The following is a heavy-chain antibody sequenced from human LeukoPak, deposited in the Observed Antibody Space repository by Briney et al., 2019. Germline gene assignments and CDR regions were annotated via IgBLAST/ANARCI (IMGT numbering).Heavy chain of an antibody. CDR3: ARARREWKIEAFDI. V-gene: IGHV1-24*01. Sequence: ASVKVSCKVSGYSLTALSMHWVRQAPGKGLEWMGGFDPEAGKTMYAEKLDGRLTVTDDTSTDTAYMQLSSLRLEDTAVYYCARARREWKIEAFDIWGQGTMVTVSS. CDR1: GYSLTALS. CDR2: FDPEAGKT. J-gene: IGHJ3*02. D-gene: IGHD3-3*01.